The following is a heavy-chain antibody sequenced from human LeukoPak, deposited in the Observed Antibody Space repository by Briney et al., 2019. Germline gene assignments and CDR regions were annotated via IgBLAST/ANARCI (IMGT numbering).Heavy chain of an antibody. D-gene: IGHD5-12*01. J-gene: IGHJ4*02. CDR3: ARDLRGYSGSNFDY. CDR2: ISSGNSYT. Sequence: PGGSLRLSCAASGFTFSDYYMSWIRQAPGKGLEWLSYISSGNSYTNYADSVKGRFTISRDNAKNSLYLQMNSLRAEDTAVYYCARDLRGYSGSNFDYWGQGTLVTVSS. CDR1: GFTFSDYY. V-gene: IGHV3-11*06.